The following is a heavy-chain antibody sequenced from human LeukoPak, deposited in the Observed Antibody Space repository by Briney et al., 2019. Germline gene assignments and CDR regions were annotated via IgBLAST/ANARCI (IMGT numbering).Heavy chain of an antibody. J-gene: IGHJ4*02. D-gene: IGHD1-1*01. V-gene: IGHV3-30*04. CDR2: TSHDGDKE. CDR3: ATDLTGRDDY. Sequence: PGGSLRLSCAVSGFTFSDYAMHWVRQAPGKGLEWVAVTSHDGDKEYYADSVKGRFTISRDNSKNTLYLQMDTLRVEDTAVYYCATDLTGRDDYWGQGTLVTVSS. CDR1: GFTFSDYA.